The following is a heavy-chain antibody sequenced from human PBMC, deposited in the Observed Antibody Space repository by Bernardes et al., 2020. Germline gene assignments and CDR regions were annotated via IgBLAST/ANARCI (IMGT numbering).Heavy chain of an antibody. D-gene: IGHD2-2*01. CDR3: AREDIVVVPAAHRIAVAGKDPDYYYYGMDV. J-gene: IGHJ6*04. CDR2: INPNSGGT. CDR1: GYTFTGYY. Sequence: ASVKVSCKASGYTFTGYYMHWVRQAPGQGLEWMGRINPNSGGTNYAQKFQGRVTMTRDTSISTAYMELSRLRSDDTAVYYCAREDIVVVPAAHRIAVAGKDPDYYYYGMDVWGKGTTVTVSS. V-gene: IGHV1-2*06.